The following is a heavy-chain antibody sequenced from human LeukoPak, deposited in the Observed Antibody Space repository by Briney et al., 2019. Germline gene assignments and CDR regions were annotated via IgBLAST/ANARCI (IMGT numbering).Heavy chain of an antibody. CDR1: GGSISSYY. CDR2: IYYSGST. J-gene: IGHJ6*03. D-gene: IGHD3-3*01. V-gene: IGHV4-59*01. CDR3: ARAFHDFSNYYMDV. Sequence: SETLSLTCTASGGSISSYYWSWIRQPPGKGLEWIGYIYYSGSTNYNPSLKSRVTISVDTSKNQFSLKLSSVTAADTAVYYCARAFHDFSNYYMDVWGKGTTVTVSS.